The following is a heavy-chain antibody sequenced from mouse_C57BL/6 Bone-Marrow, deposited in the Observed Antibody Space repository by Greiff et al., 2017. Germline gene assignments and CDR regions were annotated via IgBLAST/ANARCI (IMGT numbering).Heavy chain of an antibody. V-gene: IGHV3-8*01. CDR2: ISYSGST. Sequence: ESGPGLAKPSQTLSLTCSVTGYSITSDYWNWIRKFPGNKLEYMGYISYSGSTYYNPSLKSRISITRDTSKNQYYLQLNAVTTEDTATYYCARYRLRFYWYFDVWGTGTTVTVSS. D-gene: IGHD2-4*01. CDR3: ARYRLRFYWYFDV. CDR1: GYSITSDY. J-gene: IGHJ1*03.